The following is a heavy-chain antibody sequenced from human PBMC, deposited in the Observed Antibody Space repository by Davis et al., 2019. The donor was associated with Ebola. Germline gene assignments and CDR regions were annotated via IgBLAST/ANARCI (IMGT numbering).Heavy chain of an antibody. CDR2: ISSSSTTI. J-gene: IGHJ4*02. D-gene: IGHD3-10*01. CDR1: GFTFSRNS. V-gene: IGHV3-48*02. CDR3: ARAGMVQGVITKWDGY. Sequence: PGGSLRPSCVASGFTFSRNSMNWVRQAPGKGLEWVSYISSSSTTIYYADSVKGRFTISRDNAKNALYLQMNSRRDEDTAVYYCARAGMVQGVITKWDGYWGQGTLVTVSS.